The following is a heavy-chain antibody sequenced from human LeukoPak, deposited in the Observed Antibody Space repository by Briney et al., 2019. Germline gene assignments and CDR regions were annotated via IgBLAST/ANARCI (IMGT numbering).Heavy chain of an antibody. CDR1: GGSFSGYY. V-gene: IGHV4-34*01. J-gene: IGHJ4*02. Sequence: SETLSLTCAVYGGSFSGYYWSWIRQPPGKGLEWMGEINHSASTNYNPSLNSRATISVDTSKNQFSLKLSAVTAADTAVYYCARGYSSREMATIPYDYWGQGTLVTVSS. CDR3: ARGYSSREMATIPYDY. D-gene: IGHD5-24*01. CDR2: INHSAST.